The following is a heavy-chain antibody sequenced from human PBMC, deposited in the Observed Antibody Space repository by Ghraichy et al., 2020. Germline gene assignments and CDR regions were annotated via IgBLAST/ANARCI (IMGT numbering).Heavy chain of an antibody. Sequence: GGCLRLSCAASGFTFSSYAMHWVRQAPGKGLEWVAVISYDGSNKYYADSVKGRFTISRDNSKNTLYLQMNSLRAEDTAVYYCARDRVVAVAGTYYYYYGMDVWGQGTTVTVSS. J-gene: IGHJ6*02. V-gene: IGHV3-30-3*01. D-gene: IGHD6-19*01. CDR2: ISYDGSNK. CDR3: ARDRVVAVAGTYYYYYGMDV. CDR1: GFTFSSYA.